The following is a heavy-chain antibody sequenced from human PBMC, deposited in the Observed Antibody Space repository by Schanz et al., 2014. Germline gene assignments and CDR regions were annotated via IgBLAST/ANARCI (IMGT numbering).Heavy chain of an antibody. CDR1: GFTVNGHA. D-gene: IGHD6-13*01. V-gene: IGHV3-30-3*02. CDR2: TSYDGSQK. Sequence: QVQLVESGGGVVQPGGSLRLSCESSGFTVNGHAMHWVRQAPGKGLEWVAVTSYDGSQKYYTDSVKGRFTVSRDNSKNTLFLQMESLRTEDTAVYYCAKELRPGTERPRGNFAYWGQGTLVTVSS. CDR3: AKELRPGTERPRGNFAY. J-gene: IGHJ4*02.